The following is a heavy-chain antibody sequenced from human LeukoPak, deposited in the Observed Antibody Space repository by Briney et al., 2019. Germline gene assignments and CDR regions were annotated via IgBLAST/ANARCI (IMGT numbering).Heavy chain of an antibody. CDR1: GGSISSYY. Sequence: SETLSLTCTVSGGSISSYYWSWIRQPPGKGLEWIGYIYTSGSTNYNPSLKSRVTISVDTSKNQFSLRLSSVTAADTVVYYCGGAGRGGAYYTSYYYYMDVWGKGTTVTVSS. J-gene: IGHJ6*03. CDR2: IYTSGST. CDR3: GGAGRGGAYYTSYYYYMDV. V-gene: IGHV4-4*09. D-gene: IGHD3-3*01.